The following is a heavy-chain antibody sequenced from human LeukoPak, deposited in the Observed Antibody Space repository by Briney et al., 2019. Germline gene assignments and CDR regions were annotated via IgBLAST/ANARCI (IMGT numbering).Heavy chain of an antibody. D-gene: IGHD5-18*01. V-gene: IGHV2-5*02. Sequence: SGPTLVKPTQTLTLTCTFSGFSLSTSGVGVGWIRQPPGKALEWLTLIYWDDDKRYSPSLKSRLTITKDTSKNQVVLTMTNMDPVDTATYYCAHRQRGYSYGYGFDYWGQGTLVTVSS. CDR1: GFSLSTSGVG. CDR3: AHRQRGYSYGYGFDY. CDR2: IYWDDDK. J-gene: IGHJ4*02.